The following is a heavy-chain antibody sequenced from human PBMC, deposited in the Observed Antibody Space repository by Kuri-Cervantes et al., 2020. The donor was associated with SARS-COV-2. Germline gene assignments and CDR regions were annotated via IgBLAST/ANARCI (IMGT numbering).Heavy chain of an antibody. CDR2: ISSSSSYI. CDR3: ARPRIAAAGTEAFDI. CDR1: GFTFSSYS. Sequence: GESLKISCAASGFTFSSYSMNWVRQAPGKGLWWVSSISSSSSYIYYADSVKGRFTIYRDNAKNSLYLQMNSLRAEDTAVYYCARPRIAAAGTEAFDIWGQGTVVTVSS. V-gene: IGHV3-21*03. J-gene: IGHJ3*02. D-gene: IGHD6-13*01.